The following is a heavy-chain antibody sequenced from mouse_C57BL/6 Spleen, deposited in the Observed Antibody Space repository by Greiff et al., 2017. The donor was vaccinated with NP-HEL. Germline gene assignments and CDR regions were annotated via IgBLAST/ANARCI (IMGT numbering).Heavy chain of an antibody. CDR3: AREGGNPFAY. V-gene: IGHV1-4*01. Sequence: QVHVKQSGAELARPGASVKMSCKASGYTFTSYTMHWVKQRPGQGLEWIGYINPSSGYTKYNQKFKDKATLTADKSSSTAYMQLSSLTSEDSAVYYCAREGGNPFAYWGQGTLVTVSA. CDR1: GYTFTSYT. J-gene: IGHJ3*01. D-gene: IGHD2-1*01. CDR2: INPSSGYT.